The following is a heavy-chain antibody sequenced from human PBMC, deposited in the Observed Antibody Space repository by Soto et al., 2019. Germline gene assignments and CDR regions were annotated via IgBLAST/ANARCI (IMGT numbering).Heavy chain of an antibody. Sequence: EVQLVESGGGLVQPGGSLGVSCAASGFTFSPFWMHWVRQVPGKGPVWVSRINSDGNSTSYADSVKGRFTISRDNAKNTLYLQMNSLRAEDTAVYYCARGSNHFDYWGQGTLVTVSS. V-gene: IGHV3-74*01. CDR1: GFTFSPFW. CDR2: INSDGNST. J-gene: IGHJ4*02. D-gene: IGHD4-4*01. CDR3: ARGSNHFDY.